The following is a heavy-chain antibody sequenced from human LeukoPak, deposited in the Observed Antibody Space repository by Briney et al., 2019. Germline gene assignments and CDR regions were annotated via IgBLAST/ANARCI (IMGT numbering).Heavy chain of an antibody. CDR3: ARINSGLKWGDALDI. J-gene: IGHJ3*02. CDR2: ISWNSGSI. D-gene: IGHD5-12*01. Sequence: GGSLRLPCAASGFTFDDYAMHWVRQAPGKGLEWVSGISWNSGSIGYADSVKGRFTISRDNAKNSLYLQMNSLRAEDTAVYYCARINSGLKWGDALDIWGQGTKVTVSS. V-gene: IGHV3-9*01. CDR1: GFTFDDYA.